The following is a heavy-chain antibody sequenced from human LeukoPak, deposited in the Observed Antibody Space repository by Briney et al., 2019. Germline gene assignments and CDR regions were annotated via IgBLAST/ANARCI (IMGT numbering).Heavy chain of an antibody. CDR2: INSDGSST. Sequence: PGGSLRLSCAASGFTFSSYWMHWVRQAPGKGLVWVSRINSDGSSTSYADSVKGRFTISRDNAKNTLYLQMNSLRAEDTAVYYCARVSTDYGGRRGSDYWGQGTLVTVSS. CDR3: ARVSTDYGGRRGSDY. D-gene: IGHD4-23*01. J-gene: IGHJ4*02. V-gene: IGHV3-74*01. CDR1: GFTFSSYW.